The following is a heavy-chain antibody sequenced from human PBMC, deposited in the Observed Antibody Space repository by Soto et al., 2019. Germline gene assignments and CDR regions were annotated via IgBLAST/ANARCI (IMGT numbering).Heavy chain of an antibody. J-gene: IGHJ4*02. CDR2: IIPILGIA. V-gene: IGHV1-69*04. D-gene: IGHD2-15*01. Sequence: ASVKVSCKASGGTFSSYTISWVRQAPGQGLEWIGRIIPILGIANYAQKFQGRVTITADKSTSTAYMELSSLRSEDTAVYYCARDVRYCSGGSCWDYWGQGTLVTVSS. CDR1: GGTFSSYT. CDR3: ARDVRYCSGGSCWDY.